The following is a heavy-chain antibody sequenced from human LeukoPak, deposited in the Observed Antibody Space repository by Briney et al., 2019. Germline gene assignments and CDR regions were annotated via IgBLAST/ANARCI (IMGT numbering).Heavy chain of an antibody. J-gene: IGHJ4*02. CDR1: GGSFSGYY. CDR3: ARQRDGYNYYDY. D-gene: IGHD5-24*01. Sequence: SETLSLTCAVYGGSFSGYYWSWIRQPPGKGLEWIGEINHSGSTYYNPSLKSRVTISVDTSKNQFSLKLSSVTAADTAVYYCARQRDGYNYYDYWGQGTLVTVSS. V-gene: IGHV4-34*01. CDR2: INHSGST.